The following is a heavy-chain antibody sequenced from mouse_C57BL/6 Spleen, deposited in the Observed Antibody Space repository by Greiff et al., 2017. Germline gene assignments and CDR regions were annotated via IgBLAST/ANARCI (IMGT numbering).Heavy chain of an antibody. CDR1: GYAFSSSW. CDR2: IYPGDGDT. D-gene: IGHD1-1*01. V-gene: IGHV1-82*01. Sequence: QVQLQQSGPELVKPGASVKLSCKASGYAFSSSWMNWVKQRPGKGLEWIGRIYPGDGDTNYNGKFKGKATLTADKSSSTAYMQLSSLTSEDSAVYFCVITTVVGAMDYWGQGTSVTVSS. CDR3: VITTVVGAMDY. J-gene: IGHJ4*01.